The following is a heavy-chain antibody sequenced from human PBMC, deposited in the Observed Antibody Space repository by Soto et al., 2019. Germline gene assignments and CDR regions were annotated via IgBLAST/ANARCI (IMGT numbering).Heavy chain of an antibody. CDR1: GGTFSRYP. CDR3: ARERSVGYCSTTTCPRPFYYFGMGV. D-gene: IGHD2-2*01. V-gene: IGHV1-69*01. Sequence: QVQLVQSGVEVEKPGSSVKVSCKASGGTFSRYPISWVRQAPGQGLEWMGGIIPISGTADYAPKFQGRVTITADESTSTGYMELRSLTSEDTAVYYCARERSVGYCSTTTCPRPFYYFGMGVWGQGTTVTVSS. J-gene: IGHJ6*02. CDR2: IIPISGTA.